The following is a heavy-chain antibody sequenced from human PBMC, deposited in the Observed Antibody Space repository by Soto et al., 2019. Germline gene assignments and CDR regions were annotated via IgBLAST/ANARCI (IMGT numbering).Heavy chain of an antibody. V-gene: IGHV3-30-3*01. J-gene: IGHJ6*02. CDR3: ARGLHSVQGVHYYYYGMDV. CDR1: GFTLSIYA. D-gene: IGHD3-10*01. CDR2: ISYDGSNK. Sequence: HPGGSLRLSCAASGFTLSIYAMHLVRQAPGKGLEWVAGISYDGSNKYYADSVKGRFTSSRDNSKNTLYLQMNSLRAEDTAVDYCARGLHSVQGVHYYYYGMDVWGQGTTVTVSS.